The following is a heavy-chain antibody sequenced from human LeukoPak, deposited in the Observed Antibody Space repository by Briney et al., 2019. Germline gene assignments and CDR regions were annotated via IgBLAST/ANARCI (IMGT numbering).Heavy chain of an antibody. CDR2: IYHSGST. Sequence: PSETLSLTCAVSGGSISSGGYSWSWIRQPPGKGLEWIGYIYHSGSTYYNPSLKSRVTISVDRSKNQFSLKLSSVTAADTAVYYCARGARFMTTGTNWFDPWGQGTLVTVSS. J-gene: IGHJ5*02. CDR1: GGSISSGGYS. V-gene: IGHV4-30-2*01. D-gene: IGHD4-11*01. CDR3: ARGARFMTTGTNWFDP.